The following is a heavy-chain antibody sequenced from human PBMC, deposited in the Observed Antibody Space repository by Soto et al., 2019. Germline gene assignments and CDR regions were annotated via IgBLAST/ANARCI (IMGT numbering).Heavy chain of an antibody. J-gene: IGHJ6*04. Sequence: SGGSLRLSCAGSGFTFGDSYMSWIRQAPGKGLEWLSYISPGSRYPAYADSVKGRFTISRDNAKRSLYLQMMSLTAEDTAIYYCAKDQNHRVAARPEGETSYGMDVWGEGTTVTVSS. CDR3: AKDQNHRVAARPEGETSYGMDV. CDR1: GFTFGDSY. CDR2: ISPGSRYP. D-gene: IGHD6-6*01. V-gene: IGHV3-11*06.